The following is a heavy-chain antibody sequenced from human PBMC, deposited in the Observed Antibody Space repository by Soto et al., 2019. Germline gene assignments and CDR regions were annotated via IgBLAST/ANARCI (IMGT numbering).Heavy chain of an antibody. V-gene: IGHV2-5*02. CDR1: GFSLGTSGVG. CDR3: EHYSSSWYLVP. J-gene: IGHJ5*02. Sequence: SGPTLVNPTQTLTLTCTFSGFSLGTSGVGVGWIRQPPGKALEWLALIYWDDDKRYSPSLKSRPTITKDTSKNQVVLTMTNMDPVDTATYYCEHYSSSWYLVPWGQGTLVTVSS. D-gene: IGHD6-13*01. CDR2: IYWDDDK.